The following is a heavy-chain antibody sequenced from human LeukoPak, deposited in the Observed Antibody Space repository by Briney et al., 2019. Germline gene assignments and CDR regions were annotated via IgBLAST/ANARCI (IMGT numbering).Heavy chain of an antibody. V-gene: IGHV5-51*01. CDR2: IYPGDSDT. D-gene: IGHD3-3*01. CDR1: GYSFTSYW. CDR3: ARRATVLRFLEWLPRHLFDP. Sequence: GESLQISCKGSGYSFTSYWIGWVRQMPGKGLEWMGIIYPGDSDTRYSPSFQGQVTISADKSISTAYLQWSSLKASDTAMYYCARRATVLRFLEWLPRHLFDPWGQGTLVTVSS. J-gene: IGHJ5*02.